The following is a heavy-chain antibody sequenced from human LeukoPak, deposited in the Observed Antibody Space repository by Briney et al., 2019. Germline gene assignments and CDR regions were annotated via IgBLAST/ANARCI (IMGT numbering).Heavy chain of an antibody. CDR1: GFTFDDYA. Sequence: HAGRSLRLSCAASGFTFDDYAMHWVRQAPGKGLEWVSGISWNSSSIGYADSVKGRFTISRDNAKKSLYLQMNSMRVEDTAVYYCAGGAVVVPAADDAFDFWGQGTMVPVS. CDR3: AGGAVVVPAADDAFDF. J-gene: IGHJ3*01. V-gene: IGHV3-9*01. CDR2: ISWNSSSI. D-gene: IGHD2-2*01.